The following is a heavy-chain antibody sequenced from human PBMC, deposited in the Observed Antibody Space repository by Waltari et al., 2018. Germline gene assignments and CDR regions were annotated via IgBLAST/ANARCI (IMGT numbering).Heavy chain of an antibody. CDR3: ARGLIYCSSGSCVGY. CDR2: SHHSGYT. CDR1: GGSFNDYF. Sequence: QGQLQQWGAGLLKPSETLSLTCTVHGGSFNDYFWTWIRQAPGKGLEGNGESHHSGYTNYNPSLKSRVSISVDTSKREFSLKMTSVTAADTAMYYCARGLIYCSSGSCVGYWGQGTLVTVSS. D-gene: IGHD2-15*01. J-gene: IGHJ4*02. V-gene: IGHV4-34*01.